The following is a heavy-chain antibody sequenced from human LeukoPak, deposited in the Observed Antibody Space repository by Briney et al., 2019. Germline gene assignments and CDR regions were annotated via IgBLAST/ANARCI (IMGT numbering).Heavy chain of an antibody. CDR2: INHSGST. J-gene: IGHJ5*02. Sequence: PSETLSLTCAVYGGSFSGYYWSWIRQPPGKGLEWIGEINHSGSTNYNPSLKSRVTISVDTSKNQFSLKLSSVTAADTAVYYCARPLKYYYGSGSYTRGWFDPWGQGTLVTVSS. D-gene: IGHD3-10*01. CDR1: GGSFSGYY. CDR3: ARPLKYYYGSGSYTRGWFDP. V-gene: IGHV4-34*01.